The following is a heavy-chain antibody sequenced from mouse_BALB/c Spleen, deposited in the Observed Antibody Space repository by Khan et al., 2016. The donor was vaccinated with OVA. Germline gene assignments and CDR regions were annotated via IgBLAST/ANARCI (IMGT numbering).Heavy chain of an antibody. CDR1: GISITTGNYR. J-gene: IGHJ2*01. CDR3: ARDGGGFDSYYFDY. Sequence: EVQLQESGPGLVKPSQTVSLTCTVTGISITTGNYRWSWIRHFPGNKLEWIGYLFYSGTTTYNPSLTSRTSITRDTSKNRFFLEMNSLTTEDTATYYWARDGGGFDSYYFDYWGQGTILTVSS. CDR2: LFYSGTT. V-gene: IGHV3-5*02. D-gene: IGHD2-2*01.